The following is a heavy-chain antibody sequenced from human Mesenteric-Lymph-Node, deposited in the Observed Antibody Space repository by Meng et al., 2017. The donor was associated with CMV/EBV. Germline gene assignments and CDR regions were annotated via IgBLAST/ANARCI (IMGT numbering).Heavy chain of an antibody. Sequence: GGSLRLSCAASGFTFDDYAMHWVRQAPGKGLEWVGFIRSKTYGGTTEYAASVKGRFTISRDNAKNSLYLQMNSLRAEDTALYYCARLGANYDFWSGYQGTGYAMDVWGQGTTVTVSS. D-gene: IGHD3-3*01. V-gene: IGHV3-49*04. CDR2: IRSKTYGGTT. J-gene: IGHJ6*02. CDR3: ARLGANYDFWSGYQGTGYAMDV. CDR1: GFTFDDYA.